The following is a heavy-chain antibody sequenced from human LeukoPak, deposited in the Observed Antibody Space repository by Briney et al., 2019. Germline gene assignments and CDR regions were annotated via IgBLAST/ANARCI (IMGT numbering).Heavy chain of an antibody. V-gene: IGHV3-23*01. CDR3: AKGGIYNSGFDY. Sequence: PGGSLRLSCAASGFTFSSSAMSWVRQAPGKGLEWVLVISDTGGATYYADSAKGRFTISRDNSKNTLSLQMNSLRAEDTAVYYCAKGGIYNSGFDYWGQGTLVTVSS. D-gene: IGHD1-1*01. J-gene: IGHJ4*02. CDR1: GFTFSSSA. CDR2: ISDTGGAT.